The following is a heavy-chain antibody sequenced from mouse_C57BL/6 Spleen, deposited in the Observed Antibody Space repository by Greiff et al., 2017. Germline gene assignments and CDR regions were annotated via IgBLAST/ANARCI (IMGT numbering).Heavy chain of an antibody. CDR1: GFNIKDYY. J-gene: IGHJ4*01. Sequence: VQLQQSGAELVRPGASVKLSCTASGFNIKDYYMHWVKQRPEQGLEWIGRIDPEDGDTEYAPKFQGKATMTADTSSNTAYLQLSSLTSEDTAVYYCTPFTTVVGRDYAMDYWGQGTSVTVSS. CDR3: TPFTTVVGRDYAMDY. D-gene: IGHD1-1*01. CDR2: IDPEDGDT. V-gene: IGHV14-1*01.